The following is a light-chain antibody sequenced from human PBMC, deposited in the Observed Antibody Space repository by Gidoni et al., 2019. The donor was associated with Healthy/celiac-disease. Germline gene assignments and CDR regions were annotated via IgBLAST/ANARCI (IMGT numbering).Light chain of an antibody. CDR2: QDS. Sequence: SYELTQQPSVSVSPGQTASITCSGDKLGDKYACWYQQKPGQSPVLVIYQDSKRPSGIPERFSGSNSGNTATLTISGTQAMDEADYYCQAWDSSTVVFGGGTKLPVL. CDR3: QAWDSSTVV. CDR1: KLGDKY. J-gene: IGLJ2*01. V-gene: IGLV3-1*01.